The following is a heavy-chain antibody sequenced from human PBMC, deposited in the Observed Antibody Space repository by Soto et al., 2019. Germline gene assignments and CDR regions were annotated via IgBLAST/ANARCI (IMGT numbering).Heavy chain of an antibody. D-gene: IGHD1-20*01. CDR3: ARFEAPIRGFDY. CDR1: GGSFSGYY. J-gene: IGHJ4*02. CDR2: INHSGST. Sequence: PSETLSLTCAVYGGSFSGYYWSWIRQPPGKGLEWIGEINHSGSTNYNPSLKSRVTISVDTSKNQFSLKLSFVTAADTAVYYCARFEAPIRGFDYWGQGTLVTVPS. V-gene: IGHV4-34*01.